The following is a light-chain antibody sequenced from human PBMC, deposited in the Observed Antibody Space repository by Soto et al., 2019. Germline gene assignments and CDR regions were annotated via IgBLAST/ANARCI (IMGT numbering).Light chain of an antibody. V-gene: IGLV2-8*01. CDR3: SSYAGSNNYV. CDR2: EVS. J-gene: IGLJ1*01. Sequence: QSALTQPPSASWSPGQSVAISCTGTSSDVGGYNYVSWYQQHPGKAPKLMIYEVSDRPSGVPDRFSGSKSGNTASLTVSGLQAEDEDDYYCSSYAGSNNYVFGTGTKVTVL. CDR1: SSDVGGYNY.